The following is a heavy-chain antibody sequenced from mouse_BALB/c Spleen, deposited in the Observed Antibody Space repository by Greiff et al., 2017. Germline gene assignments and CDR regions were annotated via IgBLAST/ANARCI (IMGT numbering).Heavy chain of an antibody. J-gene: IGHJ3*01. Sequence: DVMLVESGGGLVQPGGSRKLSCAASGFTFSSFGMHWVRQAPEKGLEWVAYISSGSSTIYYADTVTGRFTISRDNPKNTLFLQMTSLRSEDTAMYYCARYGYDVGFAYWGQGTLVTVSA. CDR3: ARYGYDVGFAY. V-gene: IGHV5-17*02. CDR1: GFTFSSFG. D-gene: IGHD2-2*01. CDR2: ISSGSSTI.